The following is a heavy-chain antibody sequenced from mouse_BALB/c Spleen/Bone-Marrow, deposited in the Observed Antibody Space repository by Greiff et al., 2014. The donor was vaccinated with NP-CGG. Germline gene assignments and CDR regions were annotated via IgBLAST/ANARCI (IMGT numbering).Heavy chain of an antibody. V-gene: IGHV1S41*01. Sequence: DLVKPGASVKLSCKASGYTFTSYWINWIKQRPGQGLEWIGRIAPGSGSTYYNEMFKGKATMIVDTSSSTAYIQLSSLSSEDSAVCFCARGERHYFDYWGQGTTLTVSS. CDR2: IAPGSGST. J-gene: IGHJ2*01. D-gene: IGHD1-2*01. CDR3: ARGERHYFDY. CDR1: GYTFTSYW.